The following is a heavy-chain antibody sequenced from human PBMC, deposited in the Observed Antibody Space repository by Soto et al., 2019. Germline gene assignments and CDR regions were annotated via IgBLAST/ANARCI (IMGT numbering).Heavy chain of an antibody. Sequence: ASVKVSCKASGYTFTSFDINWVRQASGQGLEWMGWMNPNSGNTNYAQKLQGRVTMTTDTSTSTAYMELRSLRSDDTAVYYCARTPPLEPVHFDYWGQGTLVTVSS. J-gene: IGHJ4*02. V-gene: IGHV1-18*01. CDR3: ARTPPLEPVHFDY. D-gene: IGHD2-15*01. CDR1: GYTFTSFD. CDR2: MNPNSGNT.